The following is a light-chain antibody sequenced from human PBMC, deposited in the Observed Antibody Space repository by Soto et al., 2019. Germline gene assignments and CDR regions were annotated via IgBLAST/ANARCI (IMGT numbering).Light chain of an antibody. CDR3: SSYRNSSTLV. Sequence: QSALTQPASVSGSPGQSITISCTGTSSDIGGYNYVSWYQQHPGKAPKLMIYDVGNRPSGVSNRFSGSKSGNTASLTISGLQAEDEADYYCSSYRNSSTLVFGGGTKVTVL. CDR1: SSDIGGYNY. J-gene: IGLJ2*01. V-gene: IGLV2-14*01. CDR2: DVG.